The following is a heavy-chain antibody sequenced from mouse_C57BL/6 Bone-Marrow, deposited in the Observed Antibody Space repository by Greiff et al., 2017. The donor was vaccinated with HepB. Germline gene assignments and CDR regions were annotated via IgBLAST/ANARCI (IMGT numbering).Heavy chain of an antibody. V-gene: IGHV14-2*01. D-gene: IGHD2-2*01. CDR3: ARRGVYGYDGFAD. Sequence: LQQSGAELVKPGASVKLSCTASGFNIKDYYMHWVKQRTEQGLEWIGRFDPEDGDTKYAPKFQGKATITADTSYNTAYLQLSRLTSADTAVYYCARRGVYGYDGFADWGKGTLVTVSA. J-gene: IGHJ3*01. CDR2: FDPEDGDT. CDR1: GFNIKDYY.